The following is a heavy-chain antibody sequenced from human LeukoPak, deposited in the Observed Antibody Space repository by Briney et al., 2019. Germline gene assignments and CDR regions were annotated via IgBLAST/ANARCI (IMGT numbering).Heavy chain of an antibody. Sequence: GGSLRLSCAASGFTFSGSAMHWVRQASGKGLEWVGRIRSKANSYATAYAASVKGRFTISRDDSKNTAYLQMNSLKTEDTAVYYCTRYGDPRSTLTSKFDYWGQGTLVTVSP. CDR2: IRSKANSYAT. CDR1: GFTFSGSA. J-gene: IGHJ4*02. CDR3: TRYGDPRSTLTSKFDY. D-gene: IGHD4-17*01. V-gene: IGHV3-73*01.